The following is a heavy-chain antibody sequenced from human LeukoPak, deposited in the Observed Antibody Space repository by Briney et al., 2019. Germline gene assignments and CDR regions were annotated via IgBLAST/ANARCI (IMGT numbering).Heavy chain of an antibody. Sequence: SETLSLTCTVSGGSISSSGYYWGWIRQPPGKGLEWIGEINHSGSTNYNPSLKSRVTISVDTSKNQFSLKLSSVTAADTAVYYCAREPGLLWFGETDYWGQGTLVTVSS. D-gene: IGHD3-10*01. CDR1: GGSISSSGYY. V-gene: IGHV4-39*07. CDR3: AREPGLLWFGETDY. J-gene: IGHJ4*02. CDR2: INHSGST.